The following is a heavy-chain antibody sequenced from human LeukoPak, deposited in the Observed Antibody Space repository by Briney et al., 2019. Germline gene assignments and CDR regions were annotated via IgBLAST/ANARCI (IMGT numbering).Heavy chain of an antibody. CDR3: ARDLPWFDS. V-gene: IGHV3-48*03. Sequence: QPGGSLRLSCAASGFTFRSYEMNWVRQAPGKGLEWVLQISDSGSTIHYAESVKGRFTISRDNAKNSLYLEMHSLRAEDTAVYYCARDLPWFDSWGQGTLVTVSS. J-gene: IGHJ5*01. CDR1: GFTFRSYE. CDR2: ISDSGSTI.